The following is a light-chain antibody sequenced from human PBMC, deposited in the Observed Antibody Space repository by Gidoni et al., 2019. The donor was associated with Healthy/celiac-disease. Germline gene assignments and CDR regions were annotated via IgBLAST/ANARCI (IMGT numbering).Light chain of an antibody. Sequence: SYVLTQPPSVSVAPGKTARITSGGNNIVSKSVHWYQQKAGQAPVLFIYYDSDRPSGIPERFSGSNSGNTATLTISRVEAGDEADYYCQVWDSSSDPVVFGGGTKLTVL. CDR3: QVWDSSSDPVV. CDR1: NIVSKS. CDR2: YDS. V-gene: IGLV3-21*04. J-gene: IGLJ2*01.